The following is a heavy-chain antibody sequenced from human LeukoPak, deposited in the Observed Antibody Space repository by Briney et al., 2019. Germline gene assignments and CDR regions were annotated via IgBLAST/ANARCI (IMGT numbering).Heavy chain of an antibody. J-gene: IGHJ4*02. D-gene: IGHD1-26*01. Sequence: SETLSLTCGVYGGSFSGHCWSWIRQPPGKGLEWIGEINHSGSTNFNPSLKSRVTISVDTSKNQFSLTLSSVTAPDTAVYYCARLPVGASIDYWGQGTLVTVSS. CDR1: GGSFSGHC. CDR3: ARLPVGASIDY. V-gene: IGHV4-34*01. CDR2: INHSGST.